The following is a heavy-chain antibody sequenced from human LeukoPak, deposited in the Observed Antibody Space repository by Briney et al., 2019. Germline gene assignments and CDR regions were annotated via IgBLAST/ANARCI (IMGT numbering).Heavy chain of an antibody. CDR2: IDPNTGDT. J-gene: IGHJ4*02. Sequence: GASVKVSCKASGQSLTGYFIHWVRQAPGQGLEWVGRIDPNTGDTIYAQNFQGRVTVTSATSISTAYMELSRLTSDDTAVYFCARLGLHGSGTYYFFDYWGQGTRVTVSS. V-gene: IGHV1-2*06. D-gene: IGHD3-10*01. CDR1: GQSLTGYF. CDR3: ARLGLHGSGTYYFFDY.